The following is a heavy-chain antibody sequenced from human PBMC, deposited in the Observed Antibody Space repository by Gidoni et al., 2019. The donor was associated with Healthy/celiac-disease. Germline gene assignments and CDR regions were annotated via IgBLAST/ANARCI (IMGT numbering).Heavy chain of an antibody. J-gene: IGHJ5*02. CDR1: GGNFSSYA. D-gene: IGHD6-6*01. CDR3: ARGGGIAAEGDWFDP. Sequence: QEQLVQSGARVKKPGCSVKVSCKASGGNFSSYAISWVRQAPVQGLAWMGGIIPIFGTSNSDQQFQGIVTITADESTSTAYMELSSLRSEDTAVYYCARGGGIAAEGDWFDPWGQGTLVTVSS. CDR2: IIPIFGTS. V-gene: IGHV1-69*01.